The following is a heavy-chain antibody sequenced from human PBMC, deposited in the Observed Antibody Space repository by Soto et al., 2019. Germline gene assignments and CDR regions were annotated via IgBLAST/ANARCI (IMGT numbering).Heavy chain of an antibody. Sequence: QVQLLQSGAEVKKPGASVKISCKASGYNFNDYEINWVRQAPAQGLEWMGRMKGYSGNPLYAQNFQGRLTLTRDASTNTAHLEVTSLAYEDTAIYFCARRRGESYYGLDYWGQGTLVTVSS. CDR1: GYNFNDYE. J-gene: IGHJ4*02. V-gene: IGHV1-8*01. D-gene: IGHD1-26*01. CDR2: MKGYSGNP. CDR3: ARRRGESYYGLDY.